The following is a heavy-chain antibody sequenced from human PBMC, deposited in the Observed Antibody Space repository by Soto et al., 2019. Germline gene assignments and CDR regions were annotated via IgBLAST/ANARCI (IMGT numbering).Heavy chain of an antibody. CDR2: SSATGAGT. D-gene: IGHD1-7*01. J-gene: IGHJ4*02. CDR1: GFTFSSYG. V-gene: IGHV3-23*01. Sequence: GGSLRLSCAASGFTFSSYGMTWVRQAPGKGLEWVSFSSATGAGTYYADSVKGRFTISRDNSKNTLYLQMTSLRADDTAVYYCAKDRRAGGNYGFYSDFWGQGALVTAPQ. CDR3: AKDRRAGGNYGFYSDF.